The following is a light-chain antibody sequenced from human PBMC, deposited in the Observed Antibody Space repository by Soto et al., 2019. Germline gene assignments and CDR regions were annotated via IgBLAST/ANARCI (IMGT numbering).Light chain of an antibody. CDR3: QQYYTYPWT. J-gene: IGKJ1*01. CDR1: QSISNW. Sequence: DIQMTQSPSTLPASVGDRVTITCRASQSISNWLAWYQQKPGTAPKLLIQATSFLQSGVPSRFSGRGSGTEFTLSISSLQPDDSATYFCQQYYTYPWTFGQGTKVDIK. V-gene: IGKV1-5*03. CDR2: ATS.